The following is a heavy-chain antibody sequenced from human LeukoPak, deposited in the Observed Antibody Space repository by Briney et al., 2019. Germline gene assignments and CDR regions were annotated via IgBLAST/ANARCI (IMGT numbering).Heavy chain of an antibody. CDR2: INPNSGGT. Sequence: ASVKVSCKASGYTFTGYYMHWLRQAPGQGLEWMGRINPNSGGTNYAQKFQGRVTMTRDTSISTAYMELSRLRSDDTAVYYFARTRRYYYDSSGYYDYDYWGQGTLVTVSS. CDR3: ARTRRYYYDSSGYYDYDY. J-gene: IGHJ4*02. D-gene: IGHD3-22*01. CDR1: GYTFTGYY. V-gene: IGHV1-2*06.